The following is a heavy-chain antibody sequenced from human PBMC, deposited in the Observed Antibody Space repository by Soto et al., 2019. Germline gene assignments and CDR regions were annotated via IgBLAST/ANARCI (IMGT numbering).Heavy chain of an antibody. CDR3: VLAAAGGIEDY. Sequence: ASVKVSCKASGGTFSSYTISWVRQAPGQGLEWMGRIIPILGIANYAQKFQGRVTITADKSTSTAYMELSSLRSEDTAVYYCVLAAAGGIEDYWGQGTLVTVSS. CDR1: GGTFSSYT. CDR2: IIPILGIA. J-gene: IGHJ4*02. D-gene: IGHD6-13*01. V-gene: IGHV1-69*02.